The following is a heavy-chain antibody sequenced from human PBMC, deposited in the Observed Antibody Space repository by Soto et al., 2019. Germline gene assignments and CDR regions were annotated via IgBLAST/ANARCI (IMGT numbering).Heavy chain of an antibody. Sequence: SGGTFSSYAISWVRQAPGQGLEWMGGIIPIFGTANYAQKFQGRVTITADESTSTAYMELSSLRSEDTAVYYCARHHTQYQLPASAFDIWGQGTMVTVSS. V-gene: IGHV1-69*01. CDR2: IIPIFGTA. D-gene: IGHD2-2*01. CDR1: GGTFSSYA. J-gene: IGHJ3*02. CDR3: ARHHTQYQLPASAFDI.